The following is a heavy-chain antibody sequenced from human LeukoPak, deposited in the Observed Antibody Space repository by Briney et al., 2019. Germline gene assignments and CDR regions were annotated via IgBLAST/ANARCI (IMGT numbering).Heavy chain of an antibody. CDR3: ARQWWSGRAVPAAISTH. D-gene: IGHD2-2*02. V-gene: IGHV4-38-2*01. CDR1: GDSISSGYY. J-gene: IGHJ4*02. Sequence: SETLSLTCAVSGDSISSGYYWGWIRQPPGKGLEWIGSIYHSGSTYYNPSLKSRVTISVDTSNNQFSLKLSSVTAADTAVYYCARQWWSGRAVPAAISTHWGQGTLVTVFS. CDR2: IYHSGST.